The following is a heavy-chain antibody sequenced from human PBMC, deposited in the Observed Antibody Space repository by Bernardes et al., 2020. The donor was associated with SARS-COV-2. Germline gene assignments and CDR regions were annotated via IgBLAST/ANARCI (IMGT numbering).Heavy chain of an antibody. Sequence: GGSLRLSCAASGFTFSSYSMNWVRQAPGKGLEWVSYISSSSSTIYYADSVKGRFTISRDNAKNSLYLQMNSLRAEDTAVYYCARERAYYDILTGYYPGDGFDPWGQGTLVTVSS. D-gene: IGHD3-9*01. V-gene: IGHV3-48*04. CDR2: ISSSSSTI. CDR1: GFTFSSYS. CDR3: ARERAYYDILTGYYPGDGFDP. J-gene: IGHJ5*02.